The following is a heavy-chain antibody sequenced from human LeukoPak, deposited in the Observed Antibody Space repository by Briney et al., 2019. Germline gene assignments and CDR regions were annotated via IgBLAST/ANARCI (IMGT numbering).Heavy chain of an antibody. V-gene: IGHV4-59*08. J-gene: IGHJ4*02. CDR2: IYYTGST. Sequence: SETLSLTCTVSGGSISTYYWSWVRQPPGKGLEWIGYIYYTGSTNYNPSLKSRVTMFVDMSKNQFSLRLSSVTAADTAVYYCARHRAYSSSSPFDYWGQGTLVTVSS. CDR3: ARHRAYSSSSPFDY. CDR1: GGSISTYY. D-gene: IGHD6-6*01.